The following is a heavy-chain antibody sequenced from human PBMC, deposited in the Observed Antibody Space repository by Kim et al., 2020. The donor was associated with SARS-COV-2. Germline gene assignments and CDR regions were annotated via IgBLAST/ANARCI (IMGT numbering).Heavy chain of an antibody. Sequence: YIGSTYYPPSLMSRLTISVDTSKNQFSLKLSSVPAADTAVYYCGKGYGYWGQGTLVTVSS. D-gene: IGHD5-12*01. J-gene: IGHJ4*02. CDR2: YIGST. V-gene: IGHV4-39*01. CDR3: GKGYGY.